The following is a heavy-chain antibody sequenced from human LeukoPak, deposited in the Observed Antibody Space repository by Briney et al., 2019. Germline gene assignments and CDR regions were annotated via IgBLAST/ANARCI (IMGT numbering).Heavy chain of an antibody. Sequence: GGSLRLSCAASGFTFDDYAMHWVRQAPGKGLEWVSLISGDGGNTYYADPVKGRFTISRDNSKNSLYLQMNSLRTEETALYYCAKDTGITMVRGFFDYWGQGTLVTVSS. CDR2: ISGDGGNT. D-gene: IGHD3-10*01. V-gene: IGHV3-43*02. J-gene: IGHJ4*02. CDR3: AKDTGITMVRGFFDY. CDR1: GFTFDDYA.